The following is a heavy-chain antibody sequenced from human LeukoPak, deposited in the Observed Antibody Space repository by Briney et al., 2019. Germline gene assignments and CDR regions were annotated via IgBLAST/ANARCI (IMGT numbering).Heavy chain of an antibody. CDR3: AKFPPRDILTGYYFYFDY. V-gene: IGHV3-53*01. Sequence: GGSLRLSCAASGFTVSSKYMSWVRQAPGKGLEWVSVIYSGGSTYYADSVKGRFTISRDNSKNTLYLQMNSLRAEDTAVYYCAKFPPRDILTGYYFYFDYWGQGTLVTVSS. CDR1: GFTVSSKY. D-gene: IGHD3-9*01. J-gene: IGHJ4*02. CDR2: IYSGGST.